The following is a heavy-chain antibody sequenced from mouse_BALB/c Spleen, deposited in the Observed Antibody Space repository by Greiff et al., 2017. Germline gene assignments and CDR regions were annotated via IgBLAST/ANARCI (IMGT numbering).Heavy chain of an antibody. J-gene: IGHJ2*01. CDR2: INPGSGGT. D-gene: IGHD2-10*02. V-gene: IGHV1-54*03. Sequence: QVQLQQSGAELVRPGTSVKVSCKASGYAFTNYLIEWVKQRPGQGLEWIGVINPGSGGTNYNEKFKGKATLTADKSSSTAYMQLSSLTSDDSAVYFCARDRYGKPIDYWGQGTTLTVSS. CDR3: ARDRYGKPIDY. CDR1: GYAFTNYL.